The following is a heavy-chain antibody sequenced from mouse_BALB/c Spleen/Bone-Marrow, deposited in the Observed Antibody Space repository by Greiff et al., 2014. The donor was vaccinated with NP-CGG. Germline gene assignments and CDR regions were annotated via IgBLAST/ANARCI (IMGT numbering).Heavy chain of an antibody. CDR3: ARSGERYGAMDY. J-gene: IGHJ4*01. CDR2: ISDGGGYT. CDR1: GFTFSDYY. Sequence: DVQLEESGGGLVKPGGSLKLSCAASGFTFSDYYMYWVRQTPEKRLEWVATISDGGGYTYYPDSVWGRFTISRDNAKNNLYLQMSRLKSEDTAMYYCARSGERYGAMDYWGQGTSVTVFS. V-gene: IGHV5-4*02. D-gene: IGHD2-10*02.